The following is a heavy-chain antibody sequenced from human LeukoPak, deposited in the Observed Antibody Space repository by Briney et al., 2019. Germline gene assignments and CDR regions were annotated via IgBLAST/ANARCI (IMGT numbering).Heavy chain of an antibody. CDR3: ASKLLLGYMDV. CDR1: GFTFSSYS. J-gene: IGHJ6*03. CDR2: ISSSSSYI. D-gene: IGHD2-2*01. Sequence: PGGSLRLSCAASGFTFSSYSMNWVRQAPGKGLEWVSSISSSSSYIYYADSVKGRFTISRDNAKNSLYLQMNSLRAEDTAVYYCASKLLLGYMDVWGKGTTVTISS. V-gene: IGHV3-21*01.